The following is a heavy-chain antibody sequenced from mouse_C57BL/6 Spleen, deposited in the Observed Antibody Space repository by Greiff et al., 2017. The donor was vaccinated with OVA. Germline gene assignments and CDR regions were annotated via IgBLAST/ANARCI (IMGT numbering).Heavy chain of an antibody. CDR3: TRERDEYGSSYEYIDV. V-gene: IGHV1-15*01. CDR1: GYTFTDYE. Sequence: QVQLQQSGAELVRPGASVTLSCKASGYTFTDYEMHWVKQTPVHGLEWIGAIDPENGGTAYNQKFKGKAILTADKSSSTAYMELRSLTSEDEAVYYCTRERDEYGSSYEYIDVWGTGTTVTVSS. J-gene: IGHJ1*03. CDR2: IDPENGGT. D-gene: IGHD1-1*01.